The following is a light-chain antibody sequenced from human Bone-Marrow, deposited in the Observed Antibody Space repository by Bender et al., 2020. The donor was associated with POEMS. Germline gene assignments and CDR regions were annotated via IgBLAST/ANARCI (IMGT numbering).Light chain of an antibody. V-gene: IGLV1-44*01. CDR2: AAD. CDR3: ATWDDRLNAWL. CDR1: SIGRNP. J-gene: IGLJ3*02. Sequence: QSVLTQPPSASGTPGQRVTISCSGGSIGRNPTNWYQQLPGTAPRLVISAADRRPSAVPNRFSASKSGSSASLAIGGLQSEDAADYYCATWDDRLNAWLFGGGTKLTVL.